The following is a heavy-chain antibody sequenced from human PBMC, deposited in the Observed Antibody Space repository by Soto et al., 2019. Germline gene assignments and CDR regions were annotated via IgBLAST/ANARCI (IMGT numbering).Heavy chain of an antibody. J-gene: IGHJ5*02. CDR1: GGRITSYH. D-gene: IGHD2-15*01. Sequence: PSETLSLTCIVSGGRITSYHWSWIRQVPGSGLECLTYPSYTGHANYNLSLQSRATTSIDTSKNRLSLTVTSTTAADTAVYYCARDLHPGITHSFDP. CDR2: PSYTGHA. V-gene: IGHV4-59*01. CDR3: ARDLHPGITHSFDP.